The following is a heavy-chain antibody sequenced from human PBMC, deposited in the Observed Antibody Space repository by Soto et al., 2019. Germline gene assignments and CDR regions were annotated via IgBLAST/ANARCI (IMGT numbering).Heavy chain of an antibody. Sequence: QVQLVQSGAEVKKPGASVKVSCKASGYTFTSYGISWVRQAPGQGLEWMGWISAYNGNTNYAQKLQGRVTMTTDTTTSTAYMEVRSLRSDDTAVYYWGREIGWLFRYYYGMDAWGHGATGSVSS. D-gene: IGHD2-15*01. CDR3: GREIGWLFRYYYGMDA. CDR2: ISAYNGNT. CDR1: GYTFTSYG. J-gene: IGHJ6*02. V-gene: IGHV1-18*01.